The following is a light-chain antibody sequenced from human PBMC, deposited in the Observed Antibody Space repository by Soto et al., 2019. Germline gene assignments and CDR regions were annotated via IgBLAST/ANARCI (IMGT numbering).Light chain of an antibody. CDR2: DVT. CDR1: ANDVGGHNY. J-gene: IGLJ1*01. V-gene: IGLV2-11*01. Sequence: QSVLTQPRSVSGSPGQSATISCTGTANDVGGHNYVSWYQQHPGEAPKLLIYDVTERPSGVPDRFSGSKSGNTASLTISGLQTEDEADYYCQSYGSSLSAYVFGTGTQLTVL. CDR3: QSYGSSLSAYV.